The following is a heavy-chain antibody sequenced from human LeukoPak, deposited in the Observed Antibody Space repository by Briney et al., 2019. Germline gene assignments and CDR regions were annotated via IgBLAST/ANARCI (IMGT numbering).Heavy chain of an antibody. CDR1: GFSLSNPEGG. CDR3: ARTRSSGDYDSFDV. D-gene: IGHD3-22*01. Sequence: SGPTLINPTETLTLTCSFSGFSLSNPEGGVGWIRQPPGKALEWLALIYWDDDKRFSRSLKSRLTITKDTAKNQVVLTLSNMDPVDTGTYHCARTRSSGDYDSFDVWGQGTMVTVSS. J-gene: IGHJ3*01. V-gene: IGHV2-5*02. CDR2: IYWDDDK.